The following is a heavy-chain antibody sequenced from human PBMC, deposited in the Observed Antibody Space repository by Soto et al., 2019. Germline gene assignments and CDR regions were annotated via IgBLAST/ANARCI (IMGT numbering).Heavy chain of an antibody. D-gene: IGHD2-15*01. Sequence: QVQLVESGGGLVKPGGSLRLSCAASGFTFSDYYMSWIRQAPGKGLEWVSYISSSGSTIYYADSVKGRFTISRDNAKNSLYLQMNSLRAEDTAVYYCARDRHLEACSGGSCYSGYYFDYWGQGTLVTVSS. CDR2: ISSSGSTI. CDR3: ARDRHLEACSGGSCYSGYYFDY. J-gene: IGHJ4*02. V-gene: IGHV3-11*01. CDR1: GFTFSDYY.